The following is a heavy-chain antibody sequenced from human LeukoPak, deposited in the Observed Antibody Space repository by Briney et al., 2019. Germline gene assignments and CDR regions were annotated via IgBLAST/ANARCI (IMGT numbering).Heavy chain of an antibody. J-gene: IGHJ5*02. CDR2: IYSGGGT. CDR1: GFTVSSNL. Sequence: GGSLRLSCAASGFTVSSNLVTWVRQAPGKGMEWLSIIYSGGGTNYADSVKGRFTISRCNSKNTVYLQMNSLRAEDTAMYHCARKSLGIVAAGTFFGSWGQGTLVTVSS. D-gene: IGHD6-13*01. V-gene: IGHV3-53*01. CDR3: ARKSLGIVAAGTFFGS.